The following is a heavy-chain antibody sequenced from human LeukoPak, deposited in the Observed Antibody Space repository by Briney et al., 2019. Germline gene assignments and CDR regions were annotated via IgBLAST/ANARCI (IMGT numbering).Heavy chain of an antibody. CDR1: GGSISSSSYY. CDR3: ARDVTSSYCSSTSCYVGRYNWFDP. D-gene: IGHD2-2*01. V-gene: IGHV4-39*07. Sequence: SETLSLTCTVSGGSISSSSYYWGWIRQPPGKGLEWIGGICYSGSTYYNPSLKSRVTISVDTSKNLFSLKLSSVTAADTAVYYCARDVTSSYCSSTSCYVGRYNWFDPWGQGTLVTVSS. CDR2: ICYSGST. J-gene: IGHJ5*02.